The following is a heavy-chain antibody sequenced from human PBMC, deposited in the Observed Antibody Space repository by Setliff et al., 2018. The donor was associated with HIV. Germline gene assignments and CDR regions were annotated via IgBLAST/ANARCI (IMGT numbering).Heavy chain of an antibody. D-gene: IGHD7-27*01. CDR1: GDAISSHY. CDR2: IYHSGST. CDR3: ARQKKYRATKTGDFDS. Sequence: SETLSLTCTVSGDAISSHYWSWIRQPPGKGLEWIGEIYHSGSTNYNPSLKSRVTISLDRSKTQFSLKLTSVTAADTAFYYCARQKKYRATKTGDFDSWGQGTLVTVSS. J-gene: IGHJ4*02. V-gene: IGHV4-59*08.